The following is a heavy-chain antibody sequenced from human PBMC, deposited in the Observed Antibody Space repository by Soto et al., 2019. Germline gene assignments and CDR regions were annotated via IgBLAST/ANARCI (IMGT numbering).Heavy chain of an antibody. CDR2: IIAVLGIT. Sequence: QVHLVQSGAEVRKPGSSVKVSCKASGGTSSTYTISWVRQAPGQGLEWMGRIIAVLGITNYAQSFQGRVTITADKSTSTAYMELISLRSEDTAVYYCAREEGTVTYDYWGQGTLVTVSS. D-gene: IGHD4-17*01. CDR3: AREEGTVTYDY. J-gene: IGHJ4*02. CDR1: GGTSSTYT. V-gene: IGHV1-69*08.